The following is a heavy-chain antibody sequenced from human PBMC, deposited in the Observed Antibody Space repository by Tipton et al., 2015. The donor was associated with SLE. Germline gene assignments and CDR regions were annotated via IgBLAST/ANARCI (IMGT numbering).Heavy chain of an antibody. J-gene: IGHJ4*02. V-gene: IGHV1-69*01. CDR2: IIPFFDTA. CDR1: GGSFSSYA. CDR3: ATEGPPRRGYYYDSSGYFDY. Sequence: QVQLVQSGPEVKKPGSSVRVSCKASGGSFSSYAISWVRQAPGQGLEWMGGIIPFFDTANYAQRFQGRVTITADESTSTAYMELSSLRSEDTAVYYCATEGPPRRGYYYDSSGYFDYWGQGTLVTVSS. D-gene: IGHD3-22*01.